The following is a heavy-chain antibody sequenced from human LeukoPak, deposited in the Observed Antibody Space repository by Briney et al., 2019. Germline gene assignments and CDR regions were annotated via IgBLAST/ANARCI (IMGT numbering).Heavy chain of an antibody. J-gene: IGHJ4*02. D-gene: IGHD5-24*01. V-gene: IGHV3-64*01. CDR1: GFSFNTYA. CDR3: ARDSGGDAYNDYFDV. Sequence: PGGSLRLSCAASGFSFNTYAMHWVRQAPGKGLEFVSAIHYSGDRTYYANSVKGRFIISRDNSRKTLLLQMGSLRAEDTAVYYCARDSGGDAYNDYFDVWGQGTLVTVSS. CDR2: IHYSGDRT.